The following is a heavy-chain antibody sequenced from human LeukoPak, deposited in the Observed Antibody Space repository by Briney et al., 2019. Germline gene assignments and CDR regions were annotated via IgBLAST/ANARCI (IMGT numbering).Heavy chain of an antibody. CDR3: ARGDGYPIPYNWFDP. CDR2: ISSSGSYI. Sequence: GGSLRLSCAASGFTFSSYSMNWVRQAPGKGLEWVSSISSSGSYIYYADSVKGRFTISRDNAKNSLYLQMNSLRAEDTAVYYCARGDGYPIPYNWFDPWGQGTLVTVSS. J-gene: IGHJ5*02. D-gene: IGHD5-24*01. CDR1: GFTFSSYS. V-gene: IGHV3-21*01.